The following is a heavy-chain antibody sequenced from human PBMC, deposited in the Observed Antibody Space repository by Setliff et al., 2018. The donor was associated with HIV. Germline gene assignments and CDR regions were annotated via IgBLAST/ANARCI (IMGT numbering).Heavy chain of an antibody. V-gene: IGHV3-23*01. CDR2: ISGSGGST. D-gene: IGHD3-10*01. J-gene: IGHJ6*03. CDR1: GFNFSSYA. Sequence: GGSLRLSCAASGFNFSSYAMSWVRQAPGKGLEWVSAISGSGGSTYYADSVKGRFTISRDNSKNTLYLQMNSLRAEDTAVYYCATGGGPLVYYNYYMDVWGKGTTVTVSS. CDR3: ATGGGPLVYYNYYMDV.